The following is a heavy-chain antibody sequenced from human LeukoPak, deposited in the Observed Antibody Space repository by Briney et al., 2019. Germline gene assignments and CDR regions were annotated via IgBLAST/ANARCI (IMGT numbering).Heavy chain of an antibody. D-gene: IGHD3-10*01. J-gene: IGHJ3*02. CDR1: GYSFTSYW. CDR3: ATGHSYYGSGMAFDI. CDR2: IYPGDSDT. V-gene: IGHV5-51*01. Sequence: GESLKISCKGSGYSFTSYWIGWVRQMPGKGLEWMGIIYPGDSDTRYSPSFQGQVTISADKSISTAYLQWSSLKASDTAMYYCATGHSYYGSGMAFDIWRQRTKATVAS.